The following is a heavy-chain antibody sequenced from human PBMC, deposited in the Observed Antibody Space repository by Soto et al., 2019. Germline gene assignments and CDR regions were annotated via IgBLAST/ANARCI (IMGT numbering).Heavy chain of an antibody. CDR2: ISYTGTT. CDR1: FASFSSNSYH. D-gene: IGHD2-15*01. J-gene: IGHJ4*02. CDR3: ARLVVVAPVANV. Sequence: SETLSLTCSVSFASFSSNSYHWGWIRQPPGKGLEWIGSISYTGTTYYSPSLKSRVTISADTSKKQFSLKLDSATAADTAVYYCARLVVVAPVANVWGQGTPVTVS. V-gene: IGHV4-39*01.